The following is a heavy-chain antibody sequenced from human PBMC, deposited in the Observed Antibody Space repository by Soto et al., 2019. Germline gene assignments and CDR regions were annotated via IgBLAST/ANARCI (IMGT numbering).Heavy chain of an antibody. J-gene: IGHJ4*02. Sequence: QVQLVQSGAEVKKPGASVKVSCKASGYTFSDHDINWVRQASGQGPEWLGWMNPNSGDTGYAQNCQSRVTMTRDTSKRTAYMELSSLRSEDTAVYYCARVGGNWNDDYFDYWGQGTLVTVSS. CDR1: GYTFSDHD. CDR3: ARVGGNWNDDYFDY. D-gene: IGHD1-1*01. V-gene: IGHV1-8*01. CDR2: MNPNSGDT.